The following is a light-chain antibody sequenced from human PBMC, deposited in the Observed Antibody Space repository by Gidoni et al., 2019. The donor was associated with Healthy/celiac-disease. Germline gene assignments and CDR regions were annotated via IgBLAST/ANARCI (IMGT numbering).Light chain of an antibody. J-gene: IGLJ2*01. CDR2: GKN. CDR1: SLRSYY. Sequence: SSELTQDPAVSVALGPTVRITCQGDSLRSYYASWYQQKAGQAPVRVIYGKNNRPSGIPDRFSGSSSGNTAALTSTGAQAEDEADYYCNARDSSGNHLVVFGGGTKLTVL. CDR3: NARDSSGNHLVV. V-gene: IGLV3-19*01.